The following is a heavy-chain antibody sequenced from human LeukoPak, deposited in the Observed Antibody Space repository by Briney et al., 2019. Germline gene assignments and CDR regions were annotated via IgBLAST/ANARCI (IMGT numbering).Heavy chain of an antibody. V-gene: IGHV4-34*01. Sequence: SETLSLTCAVYGGSFSGYYWSWIRQPPGKGLEWIGEINHSGSTNYNPSLKSRVTISVDTSKNQFSLKLSSVTAADTAVYYCARDALLWFGEYTGGFDYWGQGTLVTVSS. CDR2: INHSGST. CDR1: GGSFSGYY. J-gene: IGHJ4*02. D-gene: IGHD3-10*01. CDR3: ARDALLWFGEYTGGFDY.